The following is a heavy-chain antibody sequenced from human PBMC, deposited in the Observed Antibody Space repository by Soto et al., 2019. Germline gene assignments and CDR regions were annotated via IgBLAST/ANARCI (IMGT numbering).Heavy chain of an antibody. CDR1: GGTFSSYA. V-gene: IGHV1-69*06. Sequence: SVKVSCKASGGTFSSYAISWVRQAPGQGLEWMGAIIPIFGTANYAQKFQGRVTITADKSTSTAYMELSSLRSEDTAVYYCGSSIANNWFDPWGQGTLVTVSS. D-gene: IGHD6-6*01. J-gene: IGHJ5*02. CDR3: GSSIANNWFDP. CDR2: IIPIFGTA.